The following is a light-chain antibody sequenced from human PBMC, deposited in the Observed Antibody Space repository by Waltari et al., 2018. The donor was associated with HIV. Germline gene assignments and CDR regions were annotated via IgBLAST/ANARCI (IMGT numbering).Light chain of an antibody. CDR3: QQYDDLRLS. J-gene: IGKJ3*01. Sequence: IQMTQSPSSLSASVGDRVTITCQASRDIFNYLNWYHQKPGKAPKLLIYDASNLEKGVPSRFSGSGFETNFTFTISSLQPEDIGTYYCQQYDDLRLSFGPGTKVDIK. CDR2: DAS. V-gene: IGKV1-33*01. CDR1: RDIFNY.